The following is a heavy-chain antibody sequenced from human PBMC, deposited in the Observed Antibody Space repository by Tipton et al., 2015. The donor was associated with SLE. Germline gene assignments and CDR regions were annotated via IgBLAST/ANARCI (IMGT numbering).Heavy chain of an antibody. V-gene: IGHV3-64D*06. CDR1: GFTFSSYA. CDR2: ISSNGGST. D-gene: IGHD5-24*01. CDR3: ARGERWLQPQDAFDI. J-gene: IGHJ3*02. Sequence: GSLRLSCSASGFTFSSYAMHWVRQAPGKGLEYVSAISSNGGSTYYADSVKGRFTISRDNSKNTLYLQMSSLRAEDTALYYCARGERWLQPQDAFDIWGQGTMVTVSS.